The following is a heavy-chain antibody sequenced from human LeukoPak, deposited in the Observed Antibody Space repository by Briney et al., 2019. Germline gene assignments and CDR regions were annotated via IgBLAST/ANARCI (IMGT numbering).Heavy chain of an antibody. Sequence: SVKVSCKASGGTFSSYAISWVRQAPGQGLEWMGGIIPISGTANYAQKSQGRVTITADESTSTAYMELSSLRSEDTAVYYCARLLNDYGDTSFDYWGQGTLVTVSS. D-gene: IGHD4-17*01. CDR1: GGTFSSYA. CDR3: ARLLNDYGDTSFDY. V-gene: IGHV1-69*01. J-gene: IGHJ4*02. CDR2: IIPISGTA.